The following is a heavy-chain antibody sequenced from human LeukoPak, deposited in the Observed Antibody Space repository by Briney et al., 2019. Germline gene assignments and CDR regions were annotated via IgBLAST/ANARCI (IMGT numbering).Heavy chain of an antibody. D-gene: IGHD5-18*01. Sequence: PSETLSLTCTVSGGSISSSSYYWGWIRQPPGKGLEWIGSIYYTGSTYYNPSLKSRVTISVDTSKNQFSLKLNSVTAADTAVYYCARQRYGYYLDYWGQGTLVTVSS. V-gene: IGHV4-39*01. J-gene: IGHJ4*02. CDR1: GGSISSSSYY. CDR3: ARQRYGYYLDY. CDR2: IYYTGST.